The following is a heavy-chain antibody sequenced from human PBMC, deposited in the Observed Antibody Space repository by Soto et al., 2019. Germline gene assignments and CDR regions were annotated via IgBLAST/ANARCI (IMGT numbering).Heavy chain of an antibody. CDR1: GYAFTSYA. CDR2: INAGNGNT. Sequence: VSVKVSCKSSGYAFTSYAMHWVRHAPGQRLEWMGWINAGNGNTKYSQKLQGRVTITRDTSASTAYMELSSLRSEDTAVYYCARANYDFWSGYNNWFDPWGQGTLVTVSS. J-gene: IGHJ5*02. D-gene: IGHD3-3*01. CDR3: ARANYDFWSGYNNWFDP. V-gene: IGHV1-3*01.